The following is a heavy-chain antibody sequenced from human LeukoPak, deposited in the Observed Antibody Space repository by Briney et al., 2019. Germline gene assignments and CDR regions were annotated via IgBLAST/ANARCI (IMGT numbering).Heavy chain of an antibody. D-gene: IGHD6-19*01. CDR1: GFTFSSYG. Sequence: PGGSLRLSCAASGFTFSSYGMHWVRQAPGKGLEWVAVISYDGSNKYYADSVKGRFTISRDNSKNTLYLQMNSLRAEDTAVYYCARVLKAHGVASGWYVFDYWGQGTLVTVSS. V-gene: IGHV3-30*03. CDR3: ARVLKAHGVASGWYVFDY. CDR2: ISYDGSNK. J-gene: IGHJ4*02.